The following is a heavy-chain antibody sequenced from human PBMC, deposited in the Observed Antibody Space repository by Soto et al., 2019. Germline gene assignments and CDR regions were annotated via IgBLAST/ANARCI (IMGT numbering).Heavy chain of an antibody. Sequence: VQLVESGGGLVQPGRSLRLSCAASGFTFDDYAMHWVRQAPGKGLEWVSGISWNSGSIGYADSVKGRFTISRDNAKNSLYLQMNSLSAEDTALYYCAKDRRALGYYFDYWGQGTLVTVSS. CDR3: AKDRRALGYYFDY. CDR2: ISWNSGSI. J-gene: IGHJ4*02. V-gene: IGHV3-9*01. CDR1: GFTFDDYA. D-gene: IGHD7-27*01.